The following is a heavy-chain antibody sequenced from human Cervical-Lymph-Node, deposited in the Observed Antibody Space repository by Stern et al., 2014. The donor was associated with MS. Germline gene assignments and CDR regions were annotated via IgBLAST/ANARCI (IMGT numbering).Heavy chain of an antibody. Sequence: VQLVQSGAEVKKPGSSVKVSCKASGGTFSSYTISWVRQAPGQGLEWMGRIIPILGIANYAQKFQGRVTITADKSTSTAYMELSSLRSEDTAVYYCARDSATVTSVVYYGMDVWGQGTTVTVSS. D-gene: IGHD4-11*01. CDR3: ARDSATVTSVVYYGMDV. J-gene: IGHJ6*02. CDR1: GGTFSSYT. V-gene: IGHV1-69*04. CDR2: IIPILGIA.